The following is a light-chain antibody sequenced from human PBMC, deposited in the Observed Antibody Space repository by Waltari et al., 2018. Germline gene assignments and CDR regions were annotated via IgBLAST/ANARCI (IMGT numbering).Light chain of an antibody. CDR1: SGNIASTY. Sequence: NFMLTQPRSVSESPGKTVTISCPRSSGNIASTYVQWYQQRPGSSPTTVIYEAYHRPSGVPDRFSASFDSSSNSASLTISGLKTEDEADYYCQSYDSNNYVIFGGGTKLTVL. J-gene: IGLJ2*01. V-gene: IGLV6-57*01. CDR2: EAY. CDR3: QSYDSNNYVI.